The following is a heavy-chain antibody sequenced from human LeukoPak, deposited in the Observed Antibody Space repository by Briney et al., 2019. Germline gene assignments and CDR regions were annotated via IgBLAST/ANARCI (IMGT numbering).Heavy chain of an antibody. Sequence: GGSLRLSCAASGFTFSNAWMNWVRQAPGKGLEWVGRIKSKTDGGTTDYAAPVKGRFTISRDDSKNTLYLQMNSLKTEDTAVYYCAKDRTVGASYWYFDLWGRGTLVTVSS. CDR1: GFTFSNAW. CDR3: AKDRTVGASYWYFDL. J-gene: IGHJ2*01. V-gene: IGHV3-15*07. CDR2: IKSKTDGGTT. D-gene: IGHD1-26*01.